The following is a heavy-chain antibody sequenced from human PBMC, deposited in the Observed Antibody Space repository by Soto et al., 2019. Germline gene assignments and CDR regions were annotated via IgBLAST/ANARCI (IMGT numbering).Heavy chain of an antibody. V-gene: IGHV3-74*01. CDR1: GFISKMYW. CDR2: IYNDGTYS. D-gene: IGHD3-10*01. CDR3: TRGPRPISTGTGAY. Sequence: PGGSLRLSCAASGFISKMYWMQWVRQSPGRGLVWISRIYNDGTYSDYADSVRGRFTISRDNVNDTLYLQMNNLRAEDSGLYYCTRGPRPISTGTGAYWGQGTQVTVSS. J-gene: IGHJ4*02.